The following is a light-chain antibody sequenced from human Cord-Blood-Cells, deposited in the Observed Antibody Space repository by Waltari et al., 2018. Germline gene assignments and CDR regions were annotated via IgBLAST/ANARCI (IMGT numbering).Light chain of an antibody. Sequence: EIVLTQSPGTLSLSPGERATLSCRASQSVSSSYLAWYKQKPGKAPRLLIYGASSRATGISDRFSGSGSGTAFTLTISRLEPEDFAVYYCQQYGSSRYTFGQGTKLEIK. V-gene: IGKV3-20*01. CDR3: QQYGSSRYT. J-gene: IGKJ2*01. CDR1: QSVSSSY. CDR2: GAS.